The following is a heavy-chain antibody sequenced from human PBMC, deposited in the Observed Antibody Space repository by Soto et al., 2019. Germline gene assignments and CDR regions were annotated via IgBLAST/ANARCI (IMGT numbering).Heavy chain of an antibody. CDR1: GYTFSSHG. V-gene: IGHV1-18*01. CDR3: ARDQGYYDSPRFSDY. Sequence: GASVKGSCKASGYTFSSHGISWGRQAPGQGLEWMGWISAYNGNTNYAQKLQGRVTMTTDTSTSTAYMELRSLRSDDTAVYYCARDQGYYDSPRFSDYWGQGTLLTVSS. CDR2: ISAYNGNT. D-gene: IGHD3-22*01. J-gene: IGHJ4*02.